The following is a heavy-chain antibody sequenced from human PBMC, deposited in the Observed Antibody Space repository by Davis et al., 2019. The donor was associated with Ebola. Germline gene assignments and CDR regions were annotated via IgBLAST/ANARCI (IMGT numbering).Heavy chain of an antibody. CDR1: GYSFTSYW. CDR2: IYPGDSDT. V-gene: IGHV5-51*01. Sequence: GESLKISCKGSGYSFTSYWIGWVRQMPGKGLEWMGIIYPGDSDTRYSPSFQGQVTISADKSISTAYLQWSSLKASDTAMYYCARHYCSGGSCYPGGYYYYYDMDVWGQGTTVTVSS. CDR3: ARHYCSGGSCYPGGYYYYYDMDV. D-gene: IGHD2-15*01. J-gene: IGHJ6*02.